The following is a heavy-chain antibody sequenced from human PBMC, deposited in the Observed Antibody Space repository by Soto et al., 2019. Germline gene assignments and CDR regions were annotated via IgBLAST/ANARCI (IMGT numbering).Heavy chain of an antibody. J-gene: IGHJ4*02. CDR1: GDSVSIKSAA. CDR3: ARDPGYSLDY. V-gene: IGHV6-1*01. Sequence: PSQTLSLTCAISGDSVSIKSAAWNWIRQSPSRGLEWLGRTYYRSKWYYDYADSVKSRITINSDTSKNQFSLQLNSVTPEGTAVYYCARDPGYSLDYWGQGTLVTVSS. CDR2: TYYRSKWYY. D-gene: IGHD5-18*01.